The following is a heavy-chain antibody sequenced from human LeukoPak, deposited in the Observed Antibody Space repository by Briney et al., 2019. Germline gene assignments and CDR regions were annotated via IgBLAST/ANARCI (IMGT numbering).Heavy chain of an antibody. D-gene: IGHD3/OR15-3a*01. CDR1: GFTFSSYW. J-gene: IGHJ4*02. V-gene: IGHV3-74*01. Sequence: GGSLRLSCTASGFTFSSYWMHWVRHAPGKGLVWVSRISTDGSGANYADSVKGRFTISRDNAKNTLYLQMNSLRAEDTAVYYCARNFLTGYYSDYWGQGTLVTVSS. CDR3: ARNFLTGYYSDY. CDR2: ISTDGSGA.